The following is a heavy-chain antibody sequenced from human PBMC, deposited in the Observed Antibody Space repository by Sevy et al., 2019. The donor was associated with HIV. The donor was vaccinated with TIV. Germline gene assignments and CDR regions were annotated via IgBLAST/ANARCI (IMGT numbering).Heavy chain of an antibody. CDR2: INSGGGST. V-gene: IGHV3-23*01. J-gene: IGHJ4*02. CDR3: AKDVVGGYYDSSGYSDH. CDR1: GFTFTEFV. Sequence: GGSLRLSCAASGFTFTEFVMSWVRQAPGKGLEWVSTINSGGGSTYYADSGKGRFTISRDNSQNTLDLQMNSLRAEDTAVYYCAKDVVGGYYDSSGYSDHWGQGTLVTVSS. D-gene: IGHD3-22*01.